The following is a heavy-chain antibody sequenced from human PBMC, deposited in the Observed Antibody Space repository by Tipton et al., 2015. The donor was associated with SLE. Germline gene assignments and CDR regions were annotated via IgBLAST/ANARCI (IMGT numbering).Heavy chain of an antibody. D-gene: IGHD3-22*01. CDR2: IYTSGST. V-gene: IGHV4-4*08. J-gene: IGHJ3*02. Sequence: TLSLTCTVSGGSISSYYWSWIRQPAGKGLEWIGYIYTSGSTNYNPSLKSRVTISVDTSKNQFSLKLSSVTAADTAVYYCARVPYYYDSSGYYYLDAFDIWGQGTMVTVSS. CDR1: GGSISSYY. CDR3: ARVPYYYDSSGYYYLDAFDI.